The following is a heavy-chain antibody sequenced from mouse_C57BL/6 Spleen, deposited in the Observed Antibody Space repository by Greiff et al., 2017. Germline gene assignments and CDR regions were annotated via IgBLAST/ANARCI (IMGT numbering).Heavy chain of an antibody. CDR1: GYTFTDYE. V-gene: IGHV1-15*01. D-gene: IGHD2-4*01. J-gene: IGHJ2*01. CDR2: IDPETGGT. Sequence: VQLQQSGAELVRPGASVTLSCKASGYTFTDYEMHWVKQTPVHGLEWIGAIDPETGGTAYNQKFKGKAILTADKSSSAAYMELRSLTSEDSAVNYCTTGDYPFDYWGQGTTLTVSS. CDR3: TTGDYPFDY.